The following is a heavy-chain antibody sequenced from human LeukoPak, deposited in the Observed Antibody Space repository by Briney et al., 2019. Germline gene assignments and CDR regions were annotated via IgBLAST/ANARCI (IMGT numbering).Heavy chain of an antibody. CDR3: ARAMSIAARLQTIFDY. CDR1: GGSISSYY. V-gene: IGHV4-59*08. J-gene: IGHJ4*02. Sequence: SETLSLTCTVSGGSISSYYWSWIRQPPGKRLEWIGYIHYSGSTNYNPSLRGRVTISLDMSKNQFSLKLSSVTAADTAVYYCARAMSIAARLQTIFDYWGQGTLVTVSS. D-gene: IGHD6-6*01. CDR2: IHYSGST.